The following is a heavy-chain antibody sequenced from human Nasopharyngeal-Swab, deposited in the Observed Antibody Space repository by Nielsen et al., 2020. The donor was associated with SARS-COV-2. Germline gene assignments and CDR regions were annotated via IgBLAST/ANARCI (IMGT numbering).Heavy chain of an antibody. D-gene: IGHD3-22*01. CDR3: ARTRRDYYDSSGYYYIGGWFDP. Sequence: PGKGLEWIAYIYYSGNTNYNPSLKSRVTISIDTSKNQFSLKLSSVTAADTAVYYCARTRRDYYDSSGYYYIGGWFDPWGQGTLVTVSS. V-gene: IGHV4-59*13. CDR2: IYYSGNT. J-gene: IGHJ5*02.